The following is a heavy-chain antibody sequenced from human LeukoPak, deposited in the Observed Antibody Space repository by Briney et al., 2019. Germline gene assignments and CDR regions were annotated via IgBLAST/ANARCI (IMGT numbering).Heavy chain of an antibody. J-gene: IGHJ5*02. Sequence: GGSLRLSCAASGFTFSSYWMSWVRQAPGKGLEGVANIKQDGSEKYYVDSVKGRFTISRDNAKNSLYLQMNSLRAEDTAVYYCARVYSGSLFDPWGQGTLVTVSS. V-gene: IGHV3-7*01. CDR3: ARVYSGSLFDP. CDR2: IKQDGSEK. D-gene: IGHD1-26*01. CDR1: GFTFSSYW.